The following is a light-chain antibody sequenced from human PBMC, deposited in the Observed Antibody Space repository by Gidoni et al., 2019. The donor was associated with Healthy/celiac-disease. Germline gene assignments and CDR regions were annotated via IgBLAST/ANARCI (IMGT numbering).Light chain of an antibody. CDR1: SSDVGGYNY. V-gene: IGLV2-14*03. CDR3: SSYTSSSLVV. Sequence: QSALTQPASVSGSPGQSITLSCTGTSSDVGGYNYVSWYQQHPGKAPNLMIYDVSNRPSGVSTRFSGSKSGNTASLTISGLQAEDEADYYCSSYTSSSLVVFGGGTKLTVL. CDR2: DVS. J-gene: IGLJ2*01.